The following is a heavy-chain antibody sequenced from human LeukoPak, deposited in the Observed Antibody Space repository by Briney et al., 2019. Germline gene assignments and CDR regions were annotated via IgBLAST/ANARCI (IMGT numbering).Heavy chain of an antibody. Sequence: KSSETLSLTCAVYGGSFSGYYWSWIRQPPGKGLEWIGEINHSGSTNYNPSLKSRVTISVDTSKNQFSLKLSSVTAADTAVYYCARRARYCSSTSCPSRAAFDIWGQGTMVTVSS. CDR1: GGSFSGYY. J-gene: IGHJ3*02. V-gene: IGHV4-34*01. CDR3: ARRARYCSSTSCPSRAAFDI. CDR2: INHSGST. D-gene: IGHD2-2*01.